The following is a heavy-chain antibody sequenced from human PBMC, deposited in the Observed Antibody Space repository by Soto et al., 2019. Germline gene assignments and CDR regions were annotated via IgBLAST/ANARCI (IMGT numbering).Heavy chain of an antibody. CDR2: IVPIFGTA. CDR3: ARLYSSSFSHLYYYYYYMDV. V-gene: IGHV1-69*05. Sequence: ASVKVSCKASGGTFSSYAISWVRRAPGQGLEWMGGIVPIFGTANYAQKLQGRVTMTTDTSTSTAYMELRSLRSDDTAVYYCARLYSSSFSHLYYYYYYMDVWGKGTTVTVSS. J-gene: IGHJ6*03. CDR1: GGTFSSYA. D-gene: IGHD6-6*01.